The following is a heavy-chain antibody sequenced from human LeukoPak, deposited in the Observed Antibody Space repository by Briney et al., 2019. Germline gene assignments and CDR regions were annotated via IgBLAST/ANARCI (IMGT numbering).Heavy chain of an antibody. V-gene: IGHV1-8*03. D-gene: IGHD3-10*01. CDR2: MNPNSGNT. J-gene: IGHJ4*02. Sequence: ASVKVFCKASGYTFTSYDINWVRQATGQGLEWMGWMNPNSGNTGYAQKFQGRVTITRNTSISTAYMELSSLRSEDTAVYYCARSSQWFGELFWGQGTLVTVSS. CDR3: ARSSQWFGELF. CDR1: GYTFTSYD.